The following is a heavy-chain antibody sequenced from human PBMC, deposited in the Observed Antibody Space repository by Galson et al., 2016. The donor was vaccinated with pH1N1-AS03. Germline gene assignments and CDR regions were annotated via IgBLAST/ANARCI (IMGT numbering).Heavy chain of an antibody. CDR2: ISWDGSNT. CDR1: GFSFNDHA. J-gene: IGHJ3*02. Sequence: SLRLSCAASGFSFNDHALHWVRRAPGKGLEWVSGISWDGSNTDYADSVMGRFTISRDNAKNSLYLQMNSLRPEDTALYYCAKAERGGYYFRLTFEIWGQGTMVTVSS. CDR3: AKAERGGYYFRLTFEI. V-gene: IGHV3-9*01. D-gene: IGHD3-22*01.